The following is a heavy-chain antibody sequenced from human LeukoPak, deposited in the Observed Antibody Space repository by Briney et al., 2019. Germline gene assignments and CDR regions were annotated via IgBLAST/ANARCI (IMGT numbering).Heavy chain of an antibody. CDR2: ISSSGSTI. V-gene: IGHV3-11*01. Sequence: PGGSLRLSCAASGFTFSDYYMSWIRQAPGKGLEWVSYISSSGSTIYYADSVKGRFTISRDNAKNSLYLQMNSLRAEDTAVYYCAKRMDYYGSGSYWPPYYFDYWGQGTLVTVSS. D-gene: IGHD3-10*01. CDR1: GFTFSDYY. CDR3: AKRMDYYGSGSYWPPYYFDY. J-gene: IGHJ4*02.